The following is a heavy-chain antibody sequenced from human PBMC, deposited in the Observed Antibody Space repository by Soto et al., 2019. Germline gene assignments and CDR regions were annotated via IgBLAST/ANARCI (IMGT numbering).Heavy chain of an antibody. J-gene: IGHJ6*02. CDR2: IIPIFGTA. V-gene: IGHV1-69*06. CDR3: ARLRIFGVVATYYYYGMDV. Sequence: RASVKVSCKASGGTFSSYAISWVRQAPGQGLEWMGGIIPIFGTANYAQKFQGRVTITADKSTSTADMELSSLRSEDTAVYYCARLRIFGVVATYYYYGMDVWGQGTTVTVSS. D-gene: IGHD3-3*01. CDR1: GGTFSSYA.